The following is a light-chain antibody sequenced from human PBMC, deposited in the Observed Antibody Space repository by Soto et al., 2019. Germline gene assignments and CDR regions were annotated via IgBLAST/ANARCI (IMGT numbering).Light chain of an antibody. Sequence: EIVLTQSPGSLALSPGERATLSCRASQSVSSGYLAWYQQKPGQAPRLLIHDASTRATGIPARFSGSGSGTEFILTISSVEPEDSAVYYCQQYGSSTTWTFGQGTKVDIK. CDR1: QSVSSGY. V-gene: IGKV3-20*01. CDR3: QQYGSSTTWT. CDR2: DAS. J-gene: IGKJ1*01.